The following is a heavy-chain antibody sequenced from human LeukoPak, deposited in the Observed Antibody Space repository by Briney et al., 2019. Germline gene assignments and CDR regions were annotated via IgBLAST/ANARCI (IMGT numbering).Heavy chain of an antibody. CDR2: ISYDGSNK. CDR3: ARDTPDPGITDY. Sequence: GGSLRLSCAASGFTFSSYAMHWVRQAPGKGLEWVAVISYDGSNKYYADSVKGRFTISRDNSKNTLYPQMNSLRAEDTAVYYCARDTPDPGITDYWGQGTLVTVSS. V-gene: IGHV3-30*04. J-gene: IGHJ4*02. D-gene: IGHD3-10*01. CDR1: GFTFSSYA.